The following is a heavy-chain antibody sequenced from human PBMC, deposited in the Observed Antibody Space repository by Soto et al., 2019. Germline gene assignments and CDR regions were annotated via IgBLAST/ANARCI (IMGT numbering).Heavy chain of an antibody. V-gene: IGHV4-30-4*01. CDR3: ASSSLYGMDV. Sequence: VQLQESGPGLVKPSQTLSLTCSVSGGPISSGYYYWSLFRQPPGKDLEWIVNIYYSGYSYYNQSLKGRLIISIDTSNNQYSLKVGSVTAADTAVDYCASSSLYGMDVWGQGNTFTVCS. CDR2: IYYSGYS. CDR1: GGPISSGYYY. J-gene: IGHJ6*02.